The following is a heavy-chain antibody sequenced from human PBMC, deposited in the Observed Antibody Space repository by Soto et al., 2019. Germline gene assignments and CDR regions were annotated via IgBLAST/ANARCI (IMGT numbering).Heavy chain of an antibody. CDR2: ISGSGGST. CDR3: AYDFWIRTDPYYMDV. Sequence: GGSLRLSCAASGFTFSSYAMSWVRQAPGKGLEWVSAISGSGGSTYYADSVKGRFTISRDNSKNTLYLQMNSLRAEDTAVYYCAYDFWIRTDPYYMDVWGKGTTVTVSS. J-gene: IGHJ6*03. V-gene: IGHV3-23*01. CDR1: GFTFSSYA. D-gene: IGHD3-3*01.